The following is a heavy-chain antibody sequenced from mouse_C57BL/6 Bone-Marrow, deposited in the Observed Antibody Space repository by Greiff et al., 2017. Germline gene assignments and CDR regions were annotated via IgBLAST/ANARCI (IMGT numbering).Heavy chain of an antibody. D-gene: IGHD2-3*01. Sequence: QVQLQQSGAELVRPGASVTLSCKASGYTFTDYEMHWVKQTPVHGLEWIGAIDPETGGTAYNQKFKGKAILTADKSSSTAYMELRSLTSEDSAVYYCTRPDDGDYWNYFDDWGQGTTLTVSS. CDR1: GYTFTDYE. J-gene: IGHJ2*01. CDR3: TRPDDGDYWNYFDD. V-gene: IGHV1-15*01. CDR2: IDPETGGT.